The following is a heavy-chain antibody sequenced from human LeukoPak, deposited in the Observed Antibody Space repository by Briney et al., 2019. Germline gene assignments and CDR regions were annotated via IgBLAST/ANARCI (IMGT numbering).Heavy chain of an antibody. V-gene: IGHV1-2*02. Sequence: ASVRVSCKSSGYTFIDYYIHWVRQAPGQGLEWMGWINPNSGATKYAQKFQGRVSMTRDTSINTAYMDLTNLRSDDTAIFYCARVKKLMPEFEFWGQGTLVTVSS. D-gene: IGHD2-2*01. CDR3: ARVKKLMPEFEF. J-gene: IGHJ4*02. CDR2: INPNSGAT. CDR1: GYTFIDYY.